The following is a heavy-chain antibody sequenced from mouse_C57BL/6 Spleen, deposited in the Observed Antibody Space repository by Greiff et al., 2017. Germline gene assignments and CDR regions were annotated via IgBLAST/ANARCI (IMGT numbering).Heavy chain of an antibody. J-gene: IGHJ2*01. CDR1: GYTFTDYY. CDR2: IYPGSGNT. D-gene: IGHD3-1*01. Sequence: QVQLQQPGAELVRPGASVKLSCTASGYTFTDYYIHWVKQRPGQGLEWIARIYPGSGNTNYNEKFKGKATLTAAKSSSTAYMQLSSLTSEDSAVCVSTRGARWYCFGYWGQGTTRTVSA. CDR3: TRGARWYCFGY. V-gene: IGHV1-76*01.